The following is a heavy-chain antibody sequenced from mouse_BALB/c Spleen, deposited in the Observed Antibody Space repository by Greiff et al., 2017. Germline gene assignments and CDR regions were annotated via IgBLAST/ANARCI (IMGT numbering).Heavy chain of an antibody. D-gene: IGHD2-4*01. V-gene: IGHV3-1*02. CDR3: ARRGSTMIIGYAMDD. J-gene: IGHJ4*01. CDR1: GYSITSGYS. CDR2: IHYSGST. Sequence: EVQLQESGPDLVKPSQSLSLTCTVTGYSITSGYSWHWIRQFPGNKLEWMGYIHYSGSTNYNPSLKSRISITRDTSKNQFFLQLNSVTTEDTATYYCARRGSTMIIGYAMDDWGQGTSVTVSS.